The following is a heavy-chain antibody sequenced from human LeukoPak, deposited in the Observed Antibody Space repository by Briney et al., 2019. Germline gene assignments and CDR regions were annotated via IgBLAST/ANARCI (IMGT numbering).Heavy chain of an antibody. J-gene: IGHJ4*02. Sequence: PGGSLRLSCVVSGFGFSDSYMTRIRQTPGKGLEWLAYISGSGSDMYYADSVKGRFTISRDNAKNSLYLQMNSLRAEDTAVYYCARGRQKGADYWGQGTLVTVSS. CDR3: ARGRQKGADY. CDR1: GFGFSDSY. D-gene: IGHD3-16*01. CDR2: ISGSGSDM. V-gene: IGHV3-11*04.